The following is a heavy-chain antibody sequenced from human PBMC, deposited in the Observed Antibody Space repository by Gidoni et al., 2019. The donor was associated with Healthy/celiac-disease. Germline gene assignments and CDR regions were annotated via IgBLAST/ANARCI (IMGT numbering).Heavy chain of an antibody. D-gene: IGHD1-7*01. J-gene: IGHJ6*02. Sequence: EVQLLEAGGGLVHPGGSLRLSCAASGFTFTRSASRWVRQAPGQGLEWCSAISGSGGSTYYADSVKGRFTISRDNSKNTLYLQMNSLRAEDTAVYYCAKDQVHELRRPYYYYGMDVWGQGTTVTVSS. CDR1: GFTFTRSA. CDR2: ISGSGGST. V-gene: IGHV3-23*01. CDR3: AKDQVHELRRPYYYYGMDV.